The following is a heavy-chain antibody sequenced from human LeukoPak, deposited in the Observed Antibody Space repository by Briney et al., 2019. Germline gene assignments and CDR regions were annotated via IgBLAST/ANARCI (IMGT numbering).Heavy chain of an antibody. CDR2: ISAYNVNT. D-gene: IGHD5-18*01. CDR1: GYTFTSYY. CDR3: ARDQTKWISYGNDAFDI. V-gene: IGHV1-18*04. Sequence: ASVKVSCKASGYTFTSYYMHWVRQAPGQGLEWMGWISAYNVNTNYAQKFQGRVTVTTDTSTNTAYLELRSLRSDDTAVYYCARDQTKWISYGNDAFDIWGQGTMVTVSS. J-gene: IGHJ3*02.